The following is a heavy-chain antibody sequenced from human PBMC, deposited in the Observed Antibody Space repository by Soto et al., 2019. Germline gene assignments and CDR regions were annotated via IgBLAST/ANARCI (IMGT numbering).Heavy chain of an antibody. J-gene: IGHJ5*02. V-gene: IGHV1-69*06. Sequence: QVQLVQSGAEVKKPGSSVKVSCKASGGTFDNYSFTWVRQAPGRGLEWMGGIIPLSGTVVYAQTFQGRVIITVDKSTRMAYMMLSSLRSVDTAVSYCARFDPLGELLWFGPCGQGTLVIVSS. D-gene: IGHD3-16*01. CDR3: ARFDPLGELLWFGP. CDR1: GGTFDNYS. CDR2: IIPLSGTV.